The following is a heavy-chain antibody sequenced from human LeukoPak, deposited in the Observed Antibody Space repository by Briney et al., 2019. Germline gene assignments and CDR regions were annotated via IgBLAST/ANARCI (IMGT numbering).Heavy chain of an antibody. V-gene: IGHV4-31*03. CDR1: GGSISSGGYY. J-gene: IGHJ4*02. D-gene: IGHD3-10*01. Sequence: SQTLSLTCTVFGGSISSGGYYWSWIRQHPGKGLEWIGYIYYSGSTYYNPSLKSRVTISVDTSKNQFSLKLSSVTAADTAVYYCARESSPPFGEIDYWGQGTLVTVSS. CDR3: ARESSPPFGEIDY. CDR2: IYYSGST.